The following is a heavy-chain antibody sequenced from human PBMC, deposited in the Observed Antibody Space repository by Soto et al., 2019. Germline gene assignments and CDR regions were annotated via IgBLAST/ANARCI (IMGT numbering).Heavy chain of an antibody. CDR2: IYWNDDK. CDR3: AHNRWEQLGPYYFDY. D-gene: IGHD6-13*01. CDR1: GFSLSTSGVG. Sequence: KESGPTLVKPTQTLTLTCTFSGFSLSTSGVGVGWIRQPPGKALEWLALIYWNDDKRYSPSLKSRLTITKDTSKNQVVLTMTNMDPVDTATYYCAHNRWEQLGPYYFDYWGQGTLVTVSS. V-gene: IGHV2-5*01. J-gene: IGHJ4*02.